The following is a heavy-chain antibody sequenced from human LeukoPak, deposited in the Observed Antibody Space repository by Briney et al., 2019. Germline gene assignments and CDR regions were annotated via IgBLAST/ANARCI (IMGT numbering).Heavy chain of an antibody. D-gene: IGHD2-8*01. CDR1: GFTFINAW. J-gene: IGHJ5*02. V-gene: IGHV3-15*01. Sequence: GGSLRLSCVASGFTFINAWMSWVRQAPGKGLEWVARITSRSDGGTTQYAEPVKGRFTISRDDSESRLYLQMDSLKREDTAVYFCTTDEWSWGQGILVTVSS. CDR3: TTDEWS. CDR2: ITSRSDGGTT.